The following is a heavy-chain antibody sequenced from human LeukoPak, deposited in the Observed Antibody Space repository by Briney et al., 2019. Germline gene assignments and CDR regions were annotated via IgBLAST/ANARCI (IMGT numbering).Heavy chain of an antibody. D-gene: IGHD2-2*01. CDR2: IYYSGST. CDR3: ASHQLLLVALFDY. J-gene: IGHJ4*02. V-gene: IGHV4-59*08. Sequence: SETLSLTCTVSGGSISSYYWSWIRQPPGKGLEWIGYIYYSGSTNYNPSLKSRVTISVDTSKNQFSLKLSSVTAADTAVYYCASHQLLLVALFDYWGQGTLVTVPS. CDR1: GGSISSYY.